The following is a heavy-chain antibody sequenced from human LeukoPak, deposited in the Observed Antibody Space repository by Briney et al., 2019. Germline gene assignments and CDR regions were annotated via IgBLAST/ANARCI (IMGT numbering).Heavy chain of an antibody. V-gene: IGHV1-18*01. CDR3: ARESIGYSYGD. J-gene: IGHJ4*02. Sequence: ASVTVSFKASGFTFTSYGVSWVRQAPGQGLEWMGWVSAYNGNTNYAQKLQGRGTMTTDTSTSTAYMELRSLRSDDTAVYYCARESIGYSYGDWGQGTLVTVSS. CDR2: VSAYNGNT. D-gene: IGHD5-18*01. CDR1: GFTFTSYG.